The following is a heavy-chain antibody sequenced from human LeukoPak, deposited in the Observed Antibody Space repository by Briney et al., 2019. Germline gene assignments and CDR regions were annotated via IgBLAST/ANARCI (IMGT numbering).Heavy chain of an antibody. CDR1: GFTFSGYG. Sequence: PGRSLRLSCAASGFTFSGYGMHWVRQAPGKGLEWVAVIWYDGSNKYYADSVKGRFTISRDNSKNTLYLQMNSLRAEDTAVYYCAREEYQLKRYFDYWGQGTLVTVSS. D-gene: IGHD2-2*01. V-gene: IGHV3-33*01. J-gene: IGHJ4*02. CDR3: AREEYQLKRYFDY. CDR2: IWYDGSNK.